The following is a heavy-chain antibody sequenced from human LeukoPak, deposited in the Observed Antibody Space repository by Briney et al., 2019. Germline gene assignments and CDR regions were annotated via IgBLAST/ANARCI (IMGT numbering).Heavy chain of an antibody. V-gene: IGHV1-24*01. Sequence: ASVKVSCKVSGYTLTELSMHWVRQAPGQGLEWMGGFDPEDGETIYAQKFQGRVTMTEDTSTDTAYMELTSLRSEDTAVYYCATRMGSDAFDIWGQGTMVTVSS. J-gene: IGHJ3*02. CDR3: ATRMGSDAFDI. CDR1: GYTLTELS. CDR2: FDPEDGET. D-gene: IGHD5-24*01.